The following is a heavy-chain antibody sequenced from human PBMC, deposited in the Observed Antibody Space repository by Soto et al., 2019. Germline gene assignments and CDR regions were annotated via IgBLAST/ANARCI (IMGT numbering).Heavy chain of an antibody. CDR2: ISAYNGNT. J-gene: IGHJ4*02. CDR3: ARASGPFDY. V-gene: IGHV1-18*01. Sequence: GASVKVSCKASGYTFTSYGISWVRQAPGQGLEWMGWISAYNGNTNYAQKLQGRFTISRDNAKNTLYLEMNSLRAEDTAVYYWARASGPFDYWGQGTLVPV. CDR1: GYTFTSYG. D-gene: IGHD2-8*02.